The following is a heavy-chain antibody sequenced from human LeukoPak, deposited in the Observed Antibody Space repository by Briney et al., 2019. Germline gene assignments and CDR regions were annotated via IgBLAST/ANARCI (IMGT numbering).Heavy chain of an antibody. Sequence: ASVKVSCKASGYTFTSYYMHWVRQAPGQGLEWMGIINPSGGSTSYAQKFQGRVTMTRDTSTSTVYMELSSLRSEDTAVYYCARDQAAHYYDSSGHRVYNWFDPWGQGTLVTVSS. CDR2: INPSGGST. D-gene: IGHD3-22*01. J-gene: IGHJ5*02. CDR3: ARDQAAHYYDSSGHRVYNWFDP. V-gene: IGHV1-46*01. CDR1: GYTFTSYY.